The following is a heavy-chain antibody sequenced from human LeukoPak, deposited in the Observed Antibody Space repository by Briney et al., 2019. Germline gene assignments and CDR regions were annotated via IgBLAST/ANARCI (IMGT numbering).Heavy chain of an antibody. D-gene: IGHD4-17*01. CDR2: IYYSGST. CDR3: ARVPSGGDYGGVDY. Sequence: SETLSLTCSVSGYSINSGYYWGWIRQPPGRGLEWIGYIYYSGSTNYNPSLKSRVTISVDTSKNQFSLKLSSVTAADTAVYYCARVPSGGDYGGVDYWGQGTLVTVSS. J-gene: IGHJ4*02. CDR1: GYSINSGYY. V-gene: IGHV4-38-2*02.